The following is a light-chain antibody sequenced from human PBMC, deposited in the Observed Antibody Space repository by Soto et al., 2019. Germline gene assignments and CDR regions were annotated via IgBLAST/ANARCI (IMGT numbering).Light chain of an antibody. V-gene: IGLV1-51*02. CDR2: ENN. J-gene: IGLJ3*02. CDR1: SSNIGNKY. CDR3: GTWDTSLGGGL. Sequence: QSVLTQPPSVSAALGQKVTISCSGSSSNIGNKYVSWYQQLPGTAPKLLIFENNKRPSGIPDRFSGSKSGTSATLDITGLQTGDEADYYCGTWDTSLGGGLFGGGTKRPS.